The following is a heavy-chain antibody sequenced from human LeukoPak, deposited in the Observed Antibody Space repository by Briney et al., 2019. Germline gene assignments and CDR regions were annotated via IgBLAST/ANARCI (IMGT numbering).Heavy chain of an antibody. CDR2: IHHSGNS. CDR1: GASVTDYY. V-gene: IGHV4-59*02. J-gene: IGHJ5*02. CDR3: TRGHWGLQS. Sequence: SETLSLTCTVSGASVTDYYWSWIRQSPGKGLEWINIHHSGNSDYNPSLRSRVTTSLDTPENQFSLNLISVTAADTAVYYCTRGHWGLQSWSQGTLVTVSS. D-gene: IGHD7-27*01.